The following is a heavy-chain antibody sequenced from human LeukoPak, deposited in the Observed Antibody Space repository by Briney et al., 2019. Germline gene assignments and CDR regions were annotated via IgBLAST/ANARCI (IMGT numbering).Heavy chain of an antibody. CDR3: VRDGRPTLGAFDI. V-gene: IGHV3-11*06. CDR2: ISGSSKYI. D-gene: IGHD3/OR15-3a*01. CDR1: GFTFSDYY. J-gene: IGHJ3*02. Sequence: PGGSLRLSCAASGFTFSDYYMSWIRQAPGKGLEWVSYISGSSKYINYADSVKGRFTISRDNAKNSLYLQMNSLRAEDTAVYYCVRDGRPTLGAFDIWGQGTMVTVSS.